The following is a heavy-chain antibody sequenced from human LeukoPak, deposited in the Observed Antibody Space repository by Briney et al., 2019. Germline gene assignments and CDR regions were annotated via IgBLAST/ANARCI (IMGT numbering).Heavy chain of an antibody. J-gene: IGHJ4*02. Sequence: GGSLRLSCAASGFTFSSYWMSWVRQAPGKGLEWVANIKQDGSEKYYVDSVKGRFTISRDNAKNSLYLQMNSLRAEDTAVYYCARGSAYCGGDCYDYWGQGTLVTVSS. CDR1: GFTFSSYW. CDR3: ARGSAYCGGDCYDY. CDR2: IKQDGSEK. D-gene: IGHD2-21*01. V-gene: IGHV3-7*03.